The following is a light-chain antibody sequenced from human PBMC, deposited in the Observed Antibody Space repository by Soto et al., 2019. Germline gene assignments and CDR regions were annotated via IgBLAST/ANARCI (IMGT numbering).Light chain of an antibody. CDR2: DAS. V-gene: IGKV3-11*01. CDR1: QSVSSY. J-gene: IGKJ4*01. CDR3: QQRSDWLT. Sequence: EIVLTQSPATLSLSPGERATLSCRASQSVSSYLAWYQQKPGQAPRLLIYDASNRATGIPARFSGSGSGTDLTLTISSLEPGDVAVYYWQQRSDWLTFRGGAKGGIK.